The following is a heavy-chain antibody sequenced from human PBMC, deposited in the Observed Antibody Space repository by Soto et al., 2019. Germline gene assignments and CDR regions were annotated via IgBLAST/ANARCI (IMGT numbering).Heavy chain of an antibody. CDR1: GFSLSAYT. CDR3: GRDRRFGDGYKLGFDY. CDR2: ISFDGNNK. Sequence: QVQLVESGGDVVQPGRSLRLSCVASGFSLSAYTMHWVRQAPGKGLEWVAAISFDGNNKYYADSVKDRFTISRDNPKXPTYVQMNSLRTEDKAWYYCGRDRRFGDGYKLGFDYWGQGTLVTVSS. J-gene: IGHJ4*02. V-gene: IGHV3-30*03. D-gene: IGHD3-10*01.